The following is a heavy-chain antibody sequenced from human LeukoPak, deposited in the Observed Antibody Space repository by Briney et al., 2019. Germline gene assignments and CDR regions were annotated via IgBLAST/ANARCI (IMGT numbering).Heavy chain of an antibody. J-gene: IGHJ4*02. Sequence: ASVKVSCKASGYTFTTYHIYWVRQATGQGLEWLGWMNPNSGETAYAQKFQGRVTITWKTAICTAYMELSSLRSEDTAVYYCATETPFYTVAAAGRPFDYWGQGTLVTVSS. CDR2: MNPNSGET. V-gene: IGHV1-8*03. CDR1: GYTFTTYH. D-gene: IGHD6-13*01. CDR3: ATETPFYTVAAAGRPFDY.